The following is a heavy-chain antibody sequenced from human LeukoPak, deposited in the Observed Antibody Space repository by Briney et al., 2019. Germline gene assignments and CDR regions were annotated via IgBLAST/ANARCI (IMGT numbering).Heavy chain of an antibody. J-gene: IGHJ4*02. D-gene: IGHD2-2*01. Sequence: GASVKVSCKTSGYTFTGYFIHWVRQAPGQGLEWMGWINPNSGGTNYAQKFQGRVTMTRDTSISTAYMELSRLRSDDTAVYYCARGGDVVVVPASNFPEFDYWGQGTLVTVSS. V-gene: IGHV1-2*02. CDR2: INPNSGGT. CDR3: ARGGDVVVVPASNFPEFDY. CDR1: GYTFTGYF.